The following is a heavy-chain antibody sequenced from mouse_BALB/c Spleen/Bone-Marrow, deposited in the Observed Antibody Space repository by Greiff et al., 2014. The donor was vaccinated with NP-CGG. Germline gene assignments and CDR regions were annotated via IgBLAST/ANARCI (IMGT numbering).Heavy chain of an antibody. CDR2: INSDGGST. V-gene: IGHV5-2*01. D-gene: IGHD1-1*01. CDR1: EYEFPSHD. J-gene: IGHJ3*01. Sequence: EVKVVESGGGLVQPGESLKLSCESNEYEFPSHDMSWVRKTPEKRLELVAAINSDGGSTYYPDTMERRFIISRDNSKKTLYLQMSSLRSEDGAFYYCARHGDYYGSSLFAYWGQGTLVTVSA. CDR3: ARHGDYYGSSLFAY.